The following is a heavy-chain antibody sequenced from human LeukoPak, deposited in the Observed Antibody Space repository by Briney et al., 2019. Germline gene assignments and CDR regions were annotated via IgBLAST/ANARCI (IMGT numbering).Heavy chain of an antibody. CDR1: GYTFTGYY. D-gene: IGHD3-10*01. J-gene: IGHJ4*02. CDR3: AREVDREGFDY. Sequence: ASVKVSCKASGYTFTGYYMHWVRLAPGQGLEWMGRINPNSGGTNYAQKFQGRVTMTRDTSISTAYMELSRLRSDDTAVYYCAREVDREGFDYWGQGTLVTVSS. CDR2: INPNSGGT. V-gene: IGHV1-2*06.